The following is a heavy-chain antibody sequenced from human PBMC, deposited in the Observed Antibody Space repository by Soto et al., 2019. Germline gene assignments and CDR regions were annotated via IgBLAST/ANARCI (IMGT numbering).Heavy chain of an antibody. Sequence: GGSLRLSCAASGFTFSSYSMNWVRQAPGKGLEWVSSISSSSSYIYYADSVKGRFTISRDNAKNSLYLQMTSLRAEDTAVYYCARSPSGYSSGYYYFDYWGQGTLVTVSS. CDR1: GFTFSSYS. D-gene: IGHD3-22*01. J-gene: IGHJ4*02. CDR3: ARSPSGYSSGYYYFDY. CDR2: ISSSSSYI. V-gene: IGHV3-21*01.